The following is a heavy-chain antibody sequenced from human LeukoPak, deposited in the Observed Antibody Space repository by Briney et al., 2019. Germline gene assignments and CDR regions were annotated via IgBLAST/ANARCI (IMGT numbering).Heavy chain of an antibody. CDR3: AREGIRIAAAGTIDY. Sequence: ASVKVSCKASGYTFTSYGISWVRQAPGQGLEWMGWISAYNGNTNYAQKLQDRVTMTTDTSTSTAYMELRSLRSDDTAMYYCAREGIRIAAAGTIDYWGQGTLVTVSS. D-gene: IGHD6-13*01. J-gene: IGHJ4*02. CDR2: ISAYNGNT. V-gene: IGHV1-18*01. CDR1: GYTFTSYG.